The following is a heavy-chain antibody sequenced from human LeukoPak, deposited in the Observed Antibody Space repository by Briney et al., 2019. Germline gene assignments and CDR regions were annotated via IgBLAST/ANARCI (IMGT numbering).Heavy chain of an antibody. CDR2: LYPGDSDT. V-gene: IGHV5-51*01. CDR1: AYSFTSYW. Sequence: ESLTISCQGSAYSFTSYWIGWVRQIPGKGLEWMGILYPGDSDTRYSQSFQGQVTISADKSISTAYLQWSSLKASDTAMYYCARRGYYYDSSGPGGNWFDPWGQGTLVTVSS. CDR3: ARRGYYYDSSGPGGNWFDP. J-gene: IGHJ5*02. D-gene: IGHD3-22*01.